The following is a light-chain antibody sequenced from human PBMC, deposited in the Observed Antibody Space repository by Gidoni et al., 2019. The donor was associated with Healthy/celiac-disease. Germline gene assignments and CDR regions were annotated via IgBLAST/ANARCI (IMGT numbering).Light chain of an antibody. J-gene: IGKJ5*01. Sequence: DIVLTQSPATLSLSPGERATLSCRASQSVSSYLAWYQQKPGQAPRLLIYDASNRATGIPARFSGSGSGTDFTLTISSLGPEDFAVYYCQQRSNWPPTFGQGTRLEIK. CDR1: QSVSSY. CDR3: QQRSNWPPT. CDR2: DAS. V-gene: IGKV3-11*01.